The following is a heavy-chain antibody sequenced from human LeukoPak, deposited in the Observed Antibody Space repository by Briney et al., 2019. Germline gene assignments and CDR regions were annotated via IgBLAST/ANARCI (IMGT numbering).Heavy chain of an antibody. J-gene: IGHJ4*02. V-gene: IGHV4-34*01. D-gene: IGHD3-22*01. CDR1: GGSFSGYY. CDR2: INHSGST. Sequence: SETLSLTCAVYGGSFSGYYWSWIRQPPGKGLEWIGEINHSGSTNYNPSLKSRVTISVDTSKNQFSLKLSSVTAADTAVYYCARDPYYYDSSGYYPTSRFDYWGQGALVTVSS. CDR3: ARDPYYYDSSGYYPTSRFDY.